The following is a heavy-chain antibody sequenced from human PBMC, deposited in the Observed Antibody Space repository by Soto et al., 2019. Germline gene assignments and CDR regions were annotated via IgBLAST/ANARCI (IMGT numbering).Heavy chain of an antibody. J-gene: IGHJ4*02. D-gene: IGHD6-13*01. CDR2: IRSKAYGGTT. CDR3: TREYSSSWFYAFDY. V-gene: IGHV3-49*04. Sequence: PGGSLRLSCTASGFTFGDYAMSWVRQAPGKGLEWVGFIRSKAYGGTTEYAASVKGRFTISRDDSKSIDYLQMNSLKTEDTAVYYCTREYSSSWFYAFDYWGQGNLVTVSS. CDR1: GFTFGDYA.